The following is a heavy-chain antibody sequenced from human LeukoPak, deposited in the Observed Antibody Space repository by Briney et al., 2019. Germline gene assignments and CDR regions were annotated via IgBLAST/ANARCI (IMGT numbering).Heavy chain of an antibody. D-gene: IGHD3-9*01. CDR2: IYYSGST. CDR3: ARPTSYYDILTGYLMGWFDP. V-gene: IGHV4-39*01. Sequence: SETLSLTCTVSGGSISSYYWSWIRQPPGKGLEWIGSIYYSGSTYYNPSLKSRVTISVDTSKNLFSLKLSSVTAADTAVYYCARPTSYYDILTGYLMGWFDPWGQGTLVTVSS. CDR1: GGSISSYY. J-gene: IGHJ5*02.